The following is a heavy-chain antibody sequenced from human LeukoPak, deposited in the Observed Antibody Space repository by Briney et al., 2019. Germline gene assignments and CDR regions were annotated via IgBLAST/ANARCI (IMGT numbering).Heavy chain of an antibody. J-gene: IGHJ4*02. CDR2: IYYSGST. CDR3: VRGSTLRHYQY. Sequence: SKTLSLTCTVSGGSISSTTYYWGWIRRPPGKGLEWIGSIYYSGSTYYNPSLKSRVTVSVDTSKNQFSLNLSSVTAADTAVYYCVRGSTLRHYQYWGQGTLVTVSS. D-gene: IGHD3-16*01. V-gene: IGHV4-39*01. CDR1: GGSISSTTYY.